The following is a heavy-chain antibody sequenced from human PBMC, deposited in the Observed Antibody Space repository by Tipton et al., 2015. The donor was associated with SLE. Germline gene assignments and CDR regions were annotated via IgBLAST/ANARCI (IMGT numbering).Heavy chain of an antibody. D-gene: IGHD1-26*01. Sequence: SLRLSCAASGFTFSPYAMNWVRQAPGKGLEWVSVVYSGAGGTYYADSVKGRFTISRDNSKNTLYLQMNSLRAEDTAVYYCALAWVGRDYFDYWGQGTLVTASS. CDR3: ALAWVGRDYFDY. CDR1: GFTFSPYA. CDR2: VYSGAGGT. J-gene: IGHJ4*02. V-gene: IGHV3-23*03.